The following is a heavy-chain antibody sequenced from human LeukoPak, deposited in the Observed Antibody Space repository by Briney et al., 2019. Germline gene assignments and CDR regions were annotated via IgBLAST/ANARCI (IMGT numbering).Heavy chain of an antibody. Sequence: GGSLRLSCAASGFTFSSYAMSWVRQAPGKGLEWVSAISGSGGSTYYADSVKGRFTISRDNSKNTLYLQMNSLRAEDTAVYYCAKKPDITMVRPAPFDYWGQGTLVTVSS. D-gene: IGHD3-10*01. CDR1: GFTFSSYA. V-gene: IGHV3-23*01. J-gene: IGHJ4*02. CDR3: AKKPDITMVRPAPFDY. CDR2: ISGSGGST.